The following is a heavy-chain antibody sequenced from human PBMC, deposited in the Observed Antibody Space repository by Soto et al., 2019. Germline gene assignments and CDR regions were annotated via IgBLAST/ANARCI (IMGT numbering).Heavy chain of an antibody. CDR2: ITHNGGT. V-gene: IGHV4-34*01. D-gene: IGHD1-26*01. CDR1: GGSFSGYS. J-gene: IGHJ4*02. Sequence: QVQLQQWGAGLLKPSETLSLTCAVSGGSFSGYSWSWIRQPPGKGLEWIGEITHNGGTNYNPSLKSRVAISVDTSKQQSSLTLSSVTAADTSVYYCARGTYSGSQSDYWGQGTLVTVSS. CDR3: ARGTYSGSQSDY.